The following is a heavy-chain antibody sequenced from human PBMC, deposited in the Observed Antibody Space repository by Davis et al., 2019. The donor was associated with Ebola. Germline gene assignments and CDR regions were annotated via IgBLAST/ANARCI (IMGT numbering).Heavy chain of an antibody. CDR3: ARDSIYYDSSGYYGY. CDR2: IWYDGSNK. CDR1: GFTFSSYG. D-gene: IGHD3-22*01. J-gene: IGHJ4*02. V-gene: IGHV3-33*01. Sequence: PGGSLRLSCAASGFTFSSYGMHWVRQAPGKGLEWVAVIWYDGSNKYYADSVKGRFTISRDNSKNTLYLQMNSLRAEDTAVYYCARDSIYYDSSGYYGYWGQGTLVTVSS.